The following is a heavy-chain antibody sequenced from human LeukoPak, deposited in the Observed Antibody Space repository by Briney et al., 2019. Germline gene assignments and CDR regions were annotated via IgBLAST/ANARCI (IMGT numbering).Heavy chain of an antibody. D-gene: IGHD4-17*01. V-gene: IGHV3-74*01. CDR1: GFTFRSYW. CDR3: AKTSDGDLHDAFDI. Sequence: PGGSLRLSCAASGFTFRSYWMHWVRQGPGKGLVWVSHMNSDESSASYADSVKGRFTISRDNSKNTLYLQMNSLRAEDTAVYYCAKTSDGDLHDAFDIWGQGTMVTVSS. J-gene: IGHJ3*02. CDR2: MNSDESSA.